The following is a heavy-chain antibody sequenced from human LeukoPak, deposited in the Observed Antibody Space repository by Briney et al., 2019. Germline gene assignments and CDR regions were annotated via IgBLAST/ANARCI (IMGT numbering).Heavy chain of an antibody. Sequence: SETLSLTCAVCGGSFSGYYWSWIRQPPGKGLEWIGEINHSGSTNYNPSLKSRVTISVDTSKNQFSLKLSSVTAADTAVYYCARGLLRYFDWLAAIDAFDIWGQGTMVTVSS. V-gene: IGHV4-34*01. CDR2: INHSGST. CDR1: GGSFSGYY. CDR3: ARGLLRYFDWLAAIDAFDI. J-gene: IGHJ3*02. D-gene: IGHD3-9*01.